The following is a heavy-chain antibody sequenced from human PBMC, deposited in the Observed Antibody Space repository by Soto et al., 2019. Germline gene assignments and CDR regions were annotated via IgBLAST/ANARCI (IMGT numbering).Heavy chain of an antibody. CDR2: IISNDDK. D-gene: IGHD3-22*01. CDR1: GFSLTDTRMG. CDR3: ARALFYSDSDGYYFEFDY. J-gene: IGHJ4*02. Sequence: SGPTLVNPTDTLTLTCSVSGFSLTDTRMGVSWIRQAPGKALEWLAHIISNDDKSYSTSLKSRLTISKDTSKSQVVLRMTNMDPVDTGRYYCARALFYSDSDGYYFEFDYWGPGTLVTVSS. V-gene: IGHV2-26*01.